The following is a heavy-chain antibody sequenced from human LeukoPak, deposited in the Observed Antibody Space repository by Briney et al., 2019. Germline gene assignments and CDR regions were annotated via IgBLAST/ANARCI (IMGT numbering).Heavy chain of an antibody. J-gene: IGHJ4*02. CDR1: GFTFSSYA. CDR3: ARLGGRSSSSPFDY. CDR2: ISYDGSNK. Sequence: PGGSLRLSCAASGFTFSSYAVHWVRQAPGKGLEWVAVISYDGSNKYYADSVKGRFTISRDNSKNTLYLQMNSLRAEDTAVYYCARLGGRSSSSPFDYWGQGTLVTVSS. V-gene: IGHV3-30-3*01. D-gene: IGHD6-6*01.